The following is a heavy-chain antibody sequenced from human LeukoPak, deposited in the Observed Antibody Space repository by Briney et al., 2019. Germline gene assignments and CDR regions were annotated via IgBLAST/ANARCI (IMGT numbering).Heavy chain of an antibody. CDR3: ARDSSSSGGYYYGMDV. J-gene: IGHJ6*02. D-gene: IGHD6-6*01. Sequence: PGGSLRLSCAASGFTVSSNYMSWVRQAPGKGLEWVSVIYSGGSTYYADSVKGRFTISRDNSKNTLYPQMNSLRAEDTAVYYCARDSSSSGGYYYGMDVWGQGTTVTVSS. V-gene: IGHV3-66*02. CDR1: GFTVSSNY. CDR2: IYSGGST.